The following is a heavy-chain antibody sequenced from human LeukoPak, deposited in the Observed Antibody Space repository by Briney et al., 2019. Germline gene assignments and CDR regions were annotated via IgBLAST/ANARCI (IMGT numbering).Heavy chain of an antibody. D-gene: IGHD3-3*01. Sequence: SETLSLTCAVSGSSISSDYYWGWIRQPPGKGLEWIGSISHSGSTYYSPSLKSRLTISVDTSKNQFSLNLSSVTAADTAVYYCAGAPYNFWSTYLDYWGQGTLVTVSS. J-gene: IGHJ4*02. V-gene: IGHV4-38-2*01. CDR3: AGAPYNFWSTYLDY. CDR1: GSSISSDYY. CDR2: ISHSGST.